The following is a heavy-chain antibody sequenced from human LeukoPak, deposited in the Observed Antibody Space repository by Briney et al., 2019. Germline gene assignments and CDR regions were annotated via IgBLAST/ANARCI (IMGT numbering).Heavy chain of an antibody. CDR1: GFTVSVNY. D-gene: IGHD1-26*01. Sequence: PGGSLRLSCAASGFTVSVNYMSWVRQAPGKGLQWVSVLYSSGGTNYADSVKGRFPISRDNSENTLHLQMNSLRAEDTAVYYCAAKGNGYSGSYVFAHWGQGTLVTVSS. J-gene: IGHJ4*02. V-gene: IGHV3-66*01. CDR3: AAKGNGYSGSYVFAH. CDR2: LYSSGGT.